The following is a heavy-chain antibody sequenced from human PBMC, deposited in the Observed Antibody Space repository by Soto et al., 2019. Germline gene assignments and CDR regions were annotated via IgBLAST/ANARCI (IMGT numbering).Heavy chain of an antibody. D-gene: IGHD5-18*01. CDR1: GFTFSTNA. V-gene: IGHV3-30-3*01. J-gene: IGHJ6*02. CDR3: AKDGGGYNYGYVMLDKYYYGMDV. Sequence: QVQLVESGGGVVQPGRSLRLSCAASGFTFSTNAMHWVRQAPGKGLEWVAVISYDGTNKYYADSVRGRFTISRDNSKNTLFLQMNSLRAEDTAVYYCAKDGGGYNYGYVMLDKYYYGMDVWGQGTTVTVSS. CDR2: ISYDGTNK.